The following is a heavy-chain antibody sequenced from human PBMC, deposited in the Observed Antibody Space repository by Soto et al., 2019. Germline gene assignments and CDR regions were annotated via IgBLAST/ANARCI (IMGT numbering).Heavy chain of an antibody. CDR3: ARGGYYDSSGSRNYYYYGMNV. CDR1: GYTFTSYG. D-gene: IGHD3-22*01. V-gene: IGHV1-18*04. Sequence: QAQLVQSGAEVKKPGASVKVSCKASGYTFTSYGINWVRQAPGQGLEWLGWISAYDGNTKYAQSVQGRVSMTTDTSTNTAYMELRRLRSDDTAMYYCARGGYYDSSGSRNYYYYGMNVWGQGTTVSVSS. CDR2: ISAYDGNT. J-gene: IGHJ6*02.